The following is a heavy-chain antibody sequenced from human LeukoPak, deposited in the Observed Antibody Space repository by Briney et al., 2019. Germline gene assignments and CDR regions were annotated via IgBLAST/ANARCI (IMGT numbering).Heavy chain of an antibody. V-gene: IGHV1-18*01. CDR3: ARSGRLRLGELSLCPFDY. CDR1: GYTFTSYD. Sequence: GASVKVSCKAAGYTFTSYDINWVRQAPGQGLEWMGWISAYNGNTNYAQKLQGRVTMTTDTSTSTAYMELRSLRSDDTAVYYCARSGRLRLGELSLCPFDYWGQGTLVTVSS. J-gene: IGHJ4*02. D-gene: IGHD3-16*02. CDR2: ISAYNGNT.